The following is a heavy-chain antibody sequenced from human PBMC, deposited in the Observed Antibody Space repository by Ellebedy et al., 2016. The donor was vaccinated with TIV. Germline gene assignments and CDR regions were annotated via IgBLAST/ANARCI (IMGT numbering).Heavy chain of an antibody. J-gene: IGHJ5*02. CDR2: IYWDDDK. Sequence: SGPTLVKPTQTLTLTCTFSGFSLSTSGVGVGWIRQPPGKALEWLALIYWDDDKRYSPSLKSRLTITKDTSKNQVVLTMTNMDPVDTATYYCAHRFLELELWDWFDPWGQGTLVTVSS. D-gene: IGHD1-7*01. V-gene: IGHV2-5*02. CDR3: AHRFLELELWDWFDP. CDR1: GFSLSTSGVG.